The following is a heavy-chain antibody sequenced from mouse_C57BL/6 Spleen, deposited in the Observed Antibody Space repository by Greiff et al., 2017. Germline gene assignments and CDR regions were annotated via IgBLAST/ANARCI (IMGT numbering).Heavy chain of an antibody. CDR1: GFSFNTYA. D-gene: IGHD4-1*01. Sequence: GGGLVQPKGSLNLSCAASGFSFNTYAMNWVRQAPGKGLEWVARIRSKSNNYATYYADSVKNRFTISRDDSESMLYLQMNNLKTEDTAMYYCVRGNWDYFDYWGQGTTLTVSS. CDR2: IRSKSNNYAT. CDR3: VRGNWDYFDY. V-gene: IGHV10-1*01. J-gene: IGHJ2*01.